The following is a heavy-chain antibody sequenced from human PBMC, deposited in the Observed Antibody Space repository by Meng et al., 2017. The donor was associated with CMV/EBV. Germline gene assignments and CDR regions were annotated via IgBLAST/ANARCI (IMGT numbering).Heavy chain of an antibody. CDR1: GFTFDYYG. Sequence: SGFTFDYYGMSWGRQAPGKGLEWVSGINWNGGSTGYADSVKGRFTISRDNAKNSLYLQMNSLRAEDTALYYCARPHGFYYDSSGYYYWGQGTLVTVSS. V-gene: IGHV3-20*03. CDR3: ARPHGFYYDSSGYYY. CDR2: INWNGGST. J-gene: IGHJ4*02. D-gene: IGHD3-22*01.